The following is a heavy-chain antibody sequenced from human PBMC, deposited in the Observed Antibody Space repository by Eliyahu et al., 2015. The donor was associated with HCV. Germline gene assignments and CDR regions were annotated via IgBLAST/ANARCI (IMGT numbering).Heavy chain of an antibody. D-gene: IGHD1-7*01. CDR2: IYWDNDK. CDR3: AHRLLKYSWNYVTFDI. CDR1: GFSLSTSGVG. J-gene: IGHJ3*02. Sequence: QITLKESGPTLVKPTQTLTLTCAFSGFSLSTSGVGVGWIRQPPGKALEWLAVIYWDNDKRYSPSLESRLSITKDTSKNQVVLTVTNVDPVDTATYYCAHRLLKYSWNYVTFDIWGQGTMVTVSS. V-gene: IGHV2-5*02.